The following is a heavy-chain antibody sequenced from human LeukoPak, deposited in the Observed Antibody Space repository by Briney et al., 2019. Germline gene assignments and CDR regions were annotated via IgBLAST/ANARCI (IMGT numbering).Heavy chain of an antibody. CDR2: INSDGSIT. Sequence: PGGSLRLSCAASGFTFSNYWMHWVRQAPGKGLVWVSRINSDGSITSYADSVKGRFTISRDNAKNTLYLQMNSLRAEDTAVYYCARDPSYDYVWGSYRWGPRFDPWGQGTLVTVSS. D-gene: IGHD3-16*02. V-gene: IGHV3-74*01. J-gene: IGHJ5*02. CDR3: ARDPSYDYVWGSYRWGPRFDP. CDR1: GFTFSNYW.